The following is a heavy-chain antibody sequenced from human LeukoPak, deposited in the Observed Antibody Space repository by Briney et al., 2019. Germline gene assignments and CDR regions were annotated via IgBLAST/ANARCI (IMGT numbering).Heavy chain of an antibody. CDR2: ISYDGSSK. V-gene: IGHV3-30*18. Sequence: GKCLRLSCAASGFTFSSYAMHWVRQAPDKGLEWVAVISYDGSSKYFAKSVKGRFTISRDNSKNTLYLQMNSLRTEDTAVYYCAKDSVTTLDYWGQGTLVTVSS. CDR3: AKDSVTTLDY. J-gene: IGHJ4*02. D-gene: IGHD4-17*01. CDR1: GFTFSSYA.